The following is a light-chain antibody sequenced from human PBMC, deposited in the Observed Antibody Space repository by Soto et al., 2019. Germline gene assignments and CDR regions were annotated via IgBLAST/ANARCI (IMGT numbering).Light chain of an antibody. CDR3: QQLNSYLTIT. V-gene: IGKV1-9*01. CDR2: AAS. Sequence: IQLTQSPSSLSASVGDRVTITCRASQGISSYLAWYQQKPGKAPKLLIYAASTLQSGVPSRFSGSGSGTDFTLTISSLQPXDFATYYCQQLNSYLTITFGQGTRLEIK. J-gene: IGKJ5*01. CDR1: QGISSY.